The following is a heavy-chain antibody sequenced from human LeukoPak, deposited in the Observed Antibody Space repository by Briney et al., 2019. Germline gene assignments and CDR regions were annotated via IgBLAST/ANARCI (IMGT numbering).Heavy chain of an antibody. CDR2: IYYSGST. J-gene: IGHJ5*02. CDR1: GGSISNYY. V-gene: IGHV4-59*01. CDR3: ARGRYSAGDNWFDP. Sequence: SETLSLTCTVSGGSISNYYWSWVRQPPGKGLEWIGYIYYSGSTTYNPSLKSRVTMLIDTSKNQFSLKLSSVTAADTAVYYCARGRYSAGDNWFDPWGQGTLVTVSS. D-gene: IGHD3-9*01.